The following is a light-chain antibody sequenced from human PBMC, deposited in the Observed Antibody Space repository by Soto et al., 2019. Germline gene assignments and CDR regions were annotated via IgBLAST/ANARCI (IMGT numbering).Light chain of an antibody. CDR2: WAS. CDR1: QSVFYSSNNRNY. V-gene: IGKV4-1*01. CDR3: QQYYSSPWT. Sequence: DIVMTQSPDSLAVSLGERATINCKSSQSVFYSSNNRNYLVWYQQKPGQPPKLLISWASVRESGVPVRFSGGGSGTDFTLAISSLQAEDVAVYYCQQYYSSPWTFGQGTKVEIK. J-gene: IGKJ1*01.